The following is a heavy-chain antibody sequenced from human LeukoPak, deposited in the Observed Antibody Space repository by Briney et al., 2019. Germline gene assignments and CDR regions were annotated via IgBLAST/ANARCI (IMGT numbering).Heavy chain of an antibody. CDR1: GFTFSSYA. CDR3: ARDEDWSGYYGAFDI. D-gene: IGHD3-3*01. V-gene: IGHV3-21*01. Sequence: GGSLRLSCAASGFTFSSYAMSWVRQAPGKGLEWVSSISSSSSYIYYADSVKGRFTISRDNAKNTLYLQMNSLRAEDTAVYYCARDEDWSGYYGAFDIWGQGTMVTVSS. CDR2: ISSSSSYI. J-gene: IGHJ3*02.